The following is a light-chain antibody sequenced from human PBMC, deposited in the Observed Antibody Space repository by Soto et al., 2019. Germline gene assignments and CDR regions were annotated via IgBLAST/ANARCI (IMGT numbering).Light chain of an antibody. V-gene: IGKV1-33*01. Sequence: DIQMTQSPSSVSASIVDTFTITCRASQDINVYLNWYPHKPGKAPKLLIYDAFNFETGVPSRFSGGGSGTHFSFTISGLQPDDVATYYCQYSRHLPLFGPGTKGDIK. CDR2: DAF. CDR3: QYSRHLPL. J-gene: IGKJ3*01. CDR1: QDINVY.